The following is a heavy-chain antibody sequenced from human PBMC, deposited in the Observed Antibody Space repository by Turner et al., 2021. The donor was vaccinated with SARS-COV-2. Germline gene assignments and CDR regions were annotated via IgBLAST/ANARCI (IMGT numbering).Heavy chain of an antibody. Sequence: QLQLQESAPGLVKPSETLSLTCTVSGGSISSSSYYWGWLRQPPGKGLEWIGSIYYGGSTKYNPSLKSRVTISVDTSKNQFSLKLSSVTAADTAVYYCARHSPELRGDYFDYWGQGTLVTVSS. CDR3: ARHSPELRGDYFDY. CDR2: IYYGGST. D-gene: IGHD1-26*01. J-gene: IGHJ4*02. CDR1: GGSISSSSYY. V-gene: IGHV4-39*01.